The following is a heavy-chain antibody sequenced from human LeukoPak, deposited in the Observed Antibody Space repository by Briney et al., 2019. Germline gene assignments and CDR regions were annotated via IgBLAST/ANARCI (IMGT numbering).Heavy chain of an antibody. D-gene: IGHD5-24*01. Sequence: ASVKVSCTASGGTFSSYAISWVRQAPGQGLEWMGRIIPILGIANYAQKFQGRVTITADKSTSTAYMELSSLRSEDTAVYYCARDFSGGDGYNWWRDNNDYWGQGTLVTVSS. CDR3: ARDFSGGDGYNWWRDNNDY. CDR2: IIPILGIA. V-gene: IGHV1-69*04. J-gene: IGHJ4*02. CDR1: GGTFSSYA.